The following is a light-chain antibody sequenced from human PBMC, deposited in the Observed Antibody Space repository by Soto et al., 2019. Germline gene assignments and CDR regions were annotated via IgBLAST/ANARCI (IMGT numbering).Light chain of an antibody. CDR2: LGS. CDR3: MQDLQTPRT. CDR1: QSLLHSNGYNY. Sequence: DIVMTQSPLSLPVTPGEPASISCRSSQSLLHSNGYNYLDWYLQKPGQSPQLLIYLGSNRASGVPDRFSGNGSGTDFTLKISRVETEDVEVYYCMQDLQTPRTFGQGTKLEIK. V-gene: IGKV2-28*01. J-gene: IGKJ2*01.